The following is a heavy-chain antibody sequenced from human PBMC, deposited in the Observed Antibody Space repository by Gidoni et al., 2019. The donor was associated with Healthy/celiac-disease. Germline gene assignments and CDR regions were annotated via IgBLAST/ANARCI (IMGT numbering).Heavy chain of an antibody. CDR3: ARGGWSPRIGKGSIGYYYYMDV. J-gene: IGHJ6*03. CDR1: GFTFSSYG. V-gene: IGHV3-33*01. CDR2: IWYDGSNK. Sequence: QVQLVESGGGVVQPGRSLRLSCAASGFTFSSYGMPWVRQAPGKGLEWVAVIWYDGSNKYYADSVKGRFTISRDNSKNTLYLQMNSLRAEDTAVYYCARGGWSPRIGKGSIGYYYYMDVWGKGTTVTVSS. D-gene: IGHD1-26*01.